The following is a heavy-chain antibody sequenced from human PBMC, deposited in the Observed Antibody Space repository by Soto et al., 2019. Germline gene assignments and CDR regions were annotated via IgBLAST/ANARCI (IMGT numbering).Heavy chain of an antibody. Sequence: SVKVSCKAFGGTFSSYTISWVRQAPGQGLEWMGRIIPILGIANYAQKFQGRVTITADKSTSTAYMELSSLRSEDTAVYYCASLTTASTYMDVWGKGTTVPISS. CDR2: IIPILGIA. CDR1: GGTFSSYT. V-gene: IGHV1-69*02. D-gene: IGHD4-4*01. J-gene: IGHJ6*03. CDR3: ASLTTASTYMDV.